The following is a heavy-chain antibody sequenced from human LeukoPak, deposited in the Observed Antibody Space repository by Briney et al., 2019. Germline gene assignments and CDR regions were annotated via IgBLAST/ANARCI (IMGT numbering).Heavy chain of an antibody. D-gene: IGHD6-6*01. V-gene: IGHV4-34*01. CDR2: INHSGST. CDR3: ARGRIAARPVANWFDP. CDR1: GGSFSGYY. Sequence: SETLSLTCAVYGGSFSGYYWSWIRKPPGKGLEWIGEINHSGSTNYNPSLKSRVTISVDTSKNQFSLKLSSVTAADTAVYYCARGRIAARPVANWFDPWGQGTLVTVSS. J-gene: IGHJ5*02.